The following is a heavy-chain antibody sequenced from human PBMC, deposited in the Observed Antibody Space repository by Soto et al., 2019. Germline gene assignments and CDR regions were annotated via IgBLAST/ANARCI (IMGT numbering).Heavy chain of an antibody. CDR2: INAANGDT. Sequence: ASVKVSCTASGYTFTSYGIHWVRQAPGQRLEWMGWINAANGDTKYSPKSQGRVTITRDTSASTAYMELSSLRSEDTAVYYCVRRHVSATGIDWFDPWGQGTLVTVSS. V-gene: IGHV1-3*01. D-gene: IGHD6-13*01. CDR1: GYTFTSYG. CDR3: VRRHVSATGIDWFDP. J-gene: IGHJ5*02.